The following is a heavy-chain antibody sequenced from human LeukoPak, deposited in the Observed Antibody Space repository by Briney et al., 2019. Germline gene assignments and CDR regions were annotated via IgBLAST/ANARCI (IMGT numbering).Heavy chain of an antibody. D-gene: IGHD6-19*01. V-gene: IGHV4-4*07. J-gene: IGHJ4*02. CDR3: ARAPSPVFRYSSGWYPLFDY. Sequence: PSETLSLTCTVSGGSISSYYWSWIRQPAGKGLESIGHISTSGSTYYNPSLKSRVTISVDTSKNQFSLKLSSVTAADTAVYYCARAPSPVFRYSSGWYPLFDYWGQGTLVTVSS. CDR1: GGSISSYY. CDR2: ISTSGST.